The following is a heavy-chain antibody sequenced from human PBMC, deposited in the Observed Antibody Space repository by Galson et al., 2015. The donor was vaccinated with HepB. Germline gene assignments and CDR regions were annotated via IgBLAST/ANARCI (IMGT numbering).Heavy chain of an antibody. Sequence: SLRLSCAASGFTFSSYSMNWVRQAPGKGLEWVSYISSSSSTIYYADSVKGRFTISRDNAKNSLYLQMNSLRDEDTAVYYCARGDSSSWIYYFDYWGQGTLVTVSS. V-gene: IGHV3-48*02. CDR1: GFTFSSYS. CDR2: ISSSSSTI. CDR3: ARGDSSSWIYYFDY. D-gene: IGHD6-13*01. J-gene: IGHJ4*02.